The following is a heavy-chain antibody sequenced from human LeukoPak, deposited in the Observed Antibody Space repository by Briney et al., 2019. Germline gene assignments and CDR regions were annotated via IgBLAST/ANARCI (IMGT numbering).Heavy chain of an antibody. D-gene: IGHD4-17*01. CDR3: WPNDYGDYVFY. Sequence: PGRSLRLSCAASGFTFSSYGMHWVRQAPGKGLEWVAVISYDGSNKYYADSVKGRFTISRDNSKNTLYLQMNSLRAEDTAVYYCWPNDYGDYVFYWGQGTLVTVSS. CDR1: GFTFSSYG. J-gene: IGHJ4*02. V-gene: IGHV3-30*03. CDR2: ISYDGSNK.